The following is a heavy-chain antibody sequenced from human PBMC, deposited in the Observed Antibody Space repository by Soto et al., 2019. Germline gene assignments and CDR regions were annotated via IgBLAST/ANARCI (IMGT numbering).Heavy chain of an antibody. J-gene: IGHJ4*02. CDR3: ARGSPWITMVRASRGPFDY. CDR2: INHSGST. Sequence: KPSETLSLTCAVYGGSFSGYYWSWIRQPPGKGLEWIGEINHSGSTNYNPSLKSRVTISVDTSKNQFSLKLSSVTAADTAVYYCARGSPWITMVRASRGPFDYWGQGTLVTVSS. V-gene: IGHV4-34*01. D-gene: IGHD3-10*01. CDR1: GGSFSGYY.